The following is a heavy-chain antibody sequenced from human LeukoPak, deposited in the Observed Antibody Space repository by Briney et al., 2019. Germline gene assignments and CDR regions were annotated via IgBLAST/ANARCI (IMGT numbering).Heavy chain of an antibody. CDR3: AREHHSFWRQFGFDP. CDR1: GNYW. J-gene: IGHJ5*02. CDR2: INSDGSWT. D-gene: IGHD1-14*01. Sequence: GSLRLSCAASGNYWMHWVRQAPGKGLVWVSHINSDGSWTSYADSVKGRFTISKDNAKNTVYLQMNSLRAEDTAVYYCAREHHSFWRQFGFDPWGQGTLVTVSS. V-gene: IGHV3-74*01.